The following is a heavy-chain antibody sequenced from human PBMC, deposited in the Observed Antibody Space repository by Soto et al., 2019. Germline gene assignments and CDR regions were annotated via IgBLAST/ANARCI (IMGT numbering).Heavy chain of an antibody. J-gene: IGHJ3*02. D-gene: IGHD6-19*01. V-gene: IGHV3-23*01. CDR3: AKDGGWYGGDDAFDI. CDR1: GFTFSRYA. CDR2: ISGSGGST. Sequence: GGSLRLSCAASGFTFSRYAMSWVRQAPGKGLEWVSAISGSGGSTYYADYVKGRFTISRDNSKNTLYLQMNSLRAEDTAVYYCAKDGGWYGGDDAFDIWGQGTMVTVSS.